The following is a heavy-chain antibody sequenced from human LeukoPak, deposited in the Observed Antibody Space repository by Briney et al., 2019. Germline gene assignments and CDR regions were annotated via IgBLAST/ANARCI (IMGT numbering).Heavy chain of an antibody. Sequence: GGSLRLSCAASGFTFSSYAMSGVRQAPGKGLEWVSAISGSGGSTYYADSVKGRFTISRDNSKNTLYLQMNSLRAEDTAVYYCAKDRAMVRGVTYFDYWGQGTLVTVSS. CDR1: GFTFSSYA. J-gene: IGHJ4*02. V-gene: IGHV3-23*01. CDR2: ISGSGGST. CDR3: AKDRAMVRGVTYFDY. D-gene: IGHD3-10*01.